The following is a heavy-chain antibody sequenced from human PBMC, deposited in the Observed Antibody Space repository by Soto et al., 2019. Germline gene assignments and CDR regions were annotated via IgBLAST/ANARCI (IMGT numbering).Heavy chain of an antibody. Sequence: PSETLSLTCTVSGGSISSGTYYWSWTRQHPGKGLEWIGYIYYSGITYYNPSLKSRVTVSVDTSKNQFSLRLSSVTAADTAVFYCARGRAYYYDGSGYYLDAFDIWGQGTMVTVSS. J-gene: IGHJ3*02. V-gene: IGHV4-31*03. CDR3: ARGRAYYYDGSGYYLDAFDI. CDR2: IYYSGIT. D-gene: IGHD3-22*01. CDR1: GGSISSGTYY.